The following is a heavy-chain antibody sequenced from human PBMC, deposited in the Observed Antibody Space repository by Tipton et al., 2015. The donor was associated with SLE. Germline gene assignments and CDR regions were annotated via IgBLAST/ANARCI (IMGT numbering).Heavy chain of an antibody. CDR1: GGSISSYY. Sequence: TLSLTCTVSGGSISSYYWSWIRQTPGKGLEWLGSVYHTGSAFYNPSLKSRVTISLDTSKNQFSLRLSSVTAADTAVYYCARASGGANYYYTDVWGKGTTVTVSS. V-gene: IGHV4-59*12. CDR2: VYHTGSA. CDR3: ARASGGANYYYTDV. D-gene: IGHD3-16*01. J-gene: IGHJ6*03.